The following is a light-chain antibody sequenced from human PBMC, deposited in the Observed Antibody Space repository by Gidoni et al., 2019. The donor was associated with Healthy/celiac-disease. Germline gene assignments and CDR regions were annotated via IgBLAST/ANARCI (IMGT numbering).Light chain of an antibody. Sequence: QSALTQPASVSGSPGQSLTIPCTGTGSDVGSYNLVSWYQQHPGKAPKLMSYEGSKRPSGVSNRISGLQAEDEADYYCCSYAGSSTWVFGGGTKLTVL. CDR3: CSYAGSSTWV. CDR1: GSDVGSYNL. CDR2: EGS. V-gene: IGLV2-23*01. J-gene: IGLJ3*02.